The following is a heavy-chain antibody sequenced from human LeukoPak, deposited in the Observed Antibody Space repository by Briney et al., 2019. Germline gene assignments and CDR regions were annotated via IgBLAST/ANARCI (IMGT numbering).Heavy chain of an antibody. CDR2: ISWDGGST. V-gene: IGHV3-43*01. J-gene: IGHJ2*01. D-gene: IGHD4-23*01. CDR1: GLHFDDYT. Sequence: PWGSLRLSCAASGLHFDDYTMHWVRQAPGKGLEWVSLISWDGGSTYYADSVKGRFTISRDNSKNSLYLQMSSLRTEDTALYYCAKDNDYGGNSGYFDLWGRGTLLTVSS. CDR3: AKDNDYGGNSGYFDL.